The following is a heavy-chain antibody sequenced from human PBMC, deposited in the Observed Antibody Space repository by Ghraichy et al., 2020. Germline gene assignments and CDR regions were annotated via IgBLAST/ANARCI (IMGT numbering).Heavy chain of an antibody. J-gene: IGHJ4*02. D-gene: IGHD5-18*01. CDR2: IGSSSSPI. CDR1: GFTFRSYS. CDR3: ARNRAAMADITFDY. Sequence: GGSLRLSCAASGFTFRSYSMNWVRQAPGKGLEWVSYIGSSSSPIYYADSVKGRFTISRDNAKNSLYLQMNSLRDEDTAVYYCARNRAAMADITFDYWGQGTLVTVSS. V-gene: IGHV3-48*02.